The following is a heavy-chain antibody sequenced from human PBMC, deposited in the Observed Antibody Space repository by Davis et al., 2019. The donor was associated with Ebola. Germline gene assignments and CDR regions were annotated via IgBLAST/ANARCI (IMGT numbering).Heavy chain of an antibody. CDR3: ARARFRPDYFDY. Sequence: GESLISCAASGFTFSSYSMNWVRQAPGKGLEWVSSISSSSSYIYYADSVKGRFTISRDNAKNSLYLQMNSLRAEDTAVYYCARARFRPDYFDYWGQGTLVTVSS. J-gene: IGHJ4*02. CDR1: GFTFSSYS. D-gene: IGHD3-10*01. CDR2: ISSSSSYI. V-gene: IGHV3-21*01.